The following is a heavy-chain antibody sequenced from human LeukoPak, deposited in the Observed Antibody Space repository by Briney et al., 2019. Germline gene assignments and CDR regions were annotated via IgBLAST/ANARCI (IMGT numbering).Heavy chain of an antibody. J-gene: IGHJ1*01. CDR2: IYSGDSDT. Sequence: GASLKFSCKGSGYSFTSYWIGWLRQMPGKGLEWMGIIYSGDSDTRYSPSFQGQVTISADKSISTAYLQWSTLKASDTAMYYCARLGVLMVYLNWGQGTLVTVSS. CDR1: GYSFTSYW. V-gene: IGHV5-51*01. CDR3: ARLGVLMVYLN. D-gene: IGHD2-8*01.